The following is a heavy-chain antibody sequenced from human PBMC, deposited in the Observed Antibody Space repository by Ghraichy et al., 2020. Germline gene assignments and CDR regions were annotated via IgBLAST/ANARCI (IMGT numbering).Heavy chain of an antibody. D-gene: IGHD1-14*01. J-gene: IGHJ4*02. Sequence: VKRVSSITSRSTYMYYGVPVKGRFTISRDNAKNSLYLQMDSLRAEDTAVYYCARDDGANHETGFFDYCGQGILVTVSS. CDR3: ARDDGANHETGFFDY. CDR2: ITSRSTYM. V-gene: IGHV3-21*01.